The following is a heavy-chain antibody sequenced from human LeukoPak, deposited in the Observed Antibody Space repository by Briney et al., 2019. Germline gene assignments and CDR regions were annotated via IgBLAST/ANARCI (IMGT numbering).Heavy chain of an antibody. D-gene: IGHD4-17*01. J-gene: IGHJ6*03. CDR3: AKGDGDYYYYYYMDV. CDR2: ISGSGGSA. CDR1: GFTFNNFA. V-gene: IGHV3-23*01. Sequence: GGSLRLSCTASGFTFNNFAMNWVRQAPGKGLEWVSAISGSGGSAFYADSFKGRFTISRDNSKNTLYLQMNSLRAEDTAVYYCAKGDGDYYYYYYMDVWGKGTTVTISS.